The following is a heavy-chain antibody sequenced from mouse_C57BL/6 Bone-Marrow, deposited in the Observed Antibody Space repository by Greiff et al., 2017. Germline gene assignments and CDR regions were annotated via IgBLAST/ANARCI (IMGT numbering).Heavy chain of an antibody. J-gene: IGHJ3*01. CDR1: GFNIKDDY. Sequence: EVQLQQSGAELVRPGASVKLSCTASGFNIKDDYMHWVKQRPEQGLEWIGWIDPENGDTEYASKFQGKATITADTSSNTAYLQLSSLTSEDTDVYYFTEGYYWFAYWGQGTLVTVSA. CDR3: TEGYYWFAY. V-gene: IGHV14-4*01. CDR2: IDPENGDT. D-gene: IGHD2-3*01.